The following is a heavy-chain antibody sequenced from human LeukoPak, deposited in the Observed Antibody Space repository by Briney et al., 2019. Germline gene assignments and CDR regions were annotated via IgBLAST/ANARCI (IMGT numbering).Heavy chain of an antibody. CDR3: ARDPIAVVGGGSFDY. D-gene: IGHD6-19*01. V-gene: IGHV3-21*01. CDR1: GFTFSSYS. Sequence: PGGSLRLSCAASGFTFSSYSMNWVRQAPGTGLQWVSSISSSGAKTYYADSVKGRVTISRDNAKNSYYLEMNSLVAEDTAVYYCARDPIAVVGGGSFDYWGQGILVTVSS. CDR2: ISSSGAKT. J-gene: IGHJ4*02.